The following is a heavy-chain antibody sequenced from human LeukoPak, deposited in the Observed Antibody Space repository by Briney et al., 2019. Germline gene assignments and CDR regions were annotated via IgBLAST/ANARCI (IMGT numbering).Heavy chain of an antibody. V-gene: IGHV3-23*01. Sequence: GGSLRLSCAASGFTFTDYSMSWVRQAPGKGLEWVSGLGRSGENRYYATSVRGRFSISRDNSKDTVYLQMNSLRAEDTAIYYCVKERPCETCMQMDDWGQRTTVTVSS. CDR1: GFTFTDYS. D-gene: IGHD1-1*01. J-gene: IGHJ6*02. CDR3: VKERPCETCMQMDD. CDR2: LGRSGENR.